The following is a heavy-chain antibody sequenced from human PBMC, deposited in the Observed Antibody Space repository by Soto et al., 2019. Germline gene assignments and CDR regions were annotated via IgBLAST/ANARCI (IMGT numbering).Heavy chain of an antibody. V-gene: IGHV3-21*01. CDR2: ISSSSSYI. D-gene: IGHD2-8*01. CDR3: GRELGEVYAL. CDR1: GSTLRSST. Sequence: DVQLVESGGRLVKPGGSLRLSCTASGSTLRSSTMTWVRQAPGKGLEWVSSISSSSSYIYYADSVKGRFTISRDNAKNSLFLHMTSLRAGDTALYYCGRELGEVYALWGHGTLVTVSS. J-gene: IGHJ4*01.